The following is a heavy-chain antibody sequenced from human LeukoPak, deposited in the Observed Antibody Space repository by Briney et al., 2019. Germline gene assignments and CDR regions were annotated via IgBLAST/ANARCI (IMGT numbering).Heavy chain of an antibody. D-gene: IGHD4-11*01. Sequence: SETLSLTCTVSGYSISSGYYWGWIRQPPGKGLEWLGSIYHSGSTSYNPSLKSQVTISLDTSKNQFSLKLNSVTAADTAVYYCARVRITATNSFDYWGQGALVTVSS. CDR3: ARVRITATNSFDY. V-gene: IGHV4-38-2*02. J-gene: IGHJ4*02. CDR2: IYHSGST. CDR1: GYSISSGYY.